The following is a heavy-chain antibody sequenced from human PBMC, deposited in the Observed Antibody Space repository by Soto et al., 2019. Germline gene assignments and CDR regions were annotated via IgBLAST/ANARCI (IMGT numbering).Heavy chain of an antibody. CDR3: AHRHDSGWRFDY. D-gene: IGHD6-19*01. J-gene: IGHJ4*02. CDR2: IYWDDDK. CDR1: GFSLSTSGVG. Sequence: QITLKESGPALVKPTQTLTLTCTFSGFSLSTSGVGVGWIRQPPGKALEWLALIYWDDDKRYRPSLKSRPTIXKXXTKTQVVLTKTTMDPGDTATYYGAHRHDSGWRFDYWGQGTLVTVSS. V-gene: IGHV2-5*02.